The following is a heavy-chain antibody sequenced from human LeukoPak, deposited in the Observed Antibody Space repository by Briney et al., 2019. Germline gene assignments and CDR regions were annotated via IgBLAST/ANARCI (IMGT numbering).Heavy chain of an antibody. J-gene: IGHJ2*01. D-gene: IGHD3-9*01. CDR3: ARVPGYYNDWYFDL. CDR2: IYYSAIT. CDR1: GGSISSNSYY. Sequence: SETLSLTCSVSGGSISSNSYYWGWIRQPPGKGLEWIGSIYYSAITNYNPSLKSRVTISVDTSKNQFSLRLSSVTAADTAVYYCARVPGYYNDWYFDLWGRGTLVTVSS. V-gene: IGHV4-39*07.